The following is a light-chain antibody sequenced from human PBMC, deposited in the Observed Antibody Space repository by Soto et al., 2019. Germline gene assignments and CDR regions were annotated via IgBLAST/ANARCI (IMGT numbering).Light chain of an antibody. CDR1: SSDVGGYTY. V-gene: IGLV2-14*01. Sequence: QSALTQPPSASGSPGQSITISCTGTSSDVGGYTYVSWYQQHPGKAPEVIIYEVSNRPSGVSNRFSGSKSGNTASLTISGLQAEDEADYFCSSYTSSSTPYVFGTGTKV. J-gene: IGLJ1*01. CDR2: EVS. CDR3: SSYTSSSTPYV.